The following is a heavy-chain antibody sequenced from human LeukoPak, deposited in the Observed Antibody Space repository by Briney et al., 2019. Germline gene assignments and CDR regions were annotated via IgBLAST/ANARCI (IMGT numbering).Heavy chain of an antibody. Sequence: TPSETLSLTCTVSGGSISSSGYYWRWIRQHPGKGLEWIGYIYYSGSTYYNPSLKSRVTISVDTSKNQFSLKLSSVTAADTAVYYGARDTRYYYDSSGCRNWFDPWGQGTLVTVSS. J-gene: IGHJ5*02. CDR2: IYYSGST. CDR1: GGSISSSGYY. D-gene: IGHD3-22*01. CDR3: ARDTRYYYDSSGCRNWFDP. V-gene: IGHV4-31*03.